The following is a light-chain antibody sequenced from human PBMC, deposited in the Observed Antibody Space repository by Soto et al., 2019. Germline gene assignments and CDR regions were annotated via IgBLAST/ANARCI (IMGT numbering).Light chain of an antibody. CDR1: QSVSNNY. V-gene: IGKV3-20*01. Sequence: EIVLTQSPGTLSLSPGERATLSCRASQSVSNNYLAWYQQKPGQAPRLLIYGASSRATGIPDRFSGSGSGTDFTLTISRLEPEDFAVYYCPQYGSSPWTFGQGTKVDNK. J-gene: IGKJ1*01. CDR3: PQYGSSPWT. CDR2: GAS.